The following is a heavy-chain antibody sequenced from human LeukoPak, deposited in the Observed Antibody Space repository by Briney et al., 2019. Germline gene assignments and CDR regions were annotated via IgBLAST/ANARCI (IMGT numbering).Heavy chain of an antibody. CDR1: GFTFSSYS. CDR2: ISSSSSTI. CDR3: XXXXXXXEGYYYYGMDV. V-gene: IGHV3-48*02. Sequence: GGSLRLSCAASGFTFSSYSMNWVRQAPGKGLEWVSYISSSSSTIYYADSVKGRFTISRDNSKNSLYLQMNSLRDEDTAVYYCXXXXXXXEGYYYYGMDVWGQGTTVTVSS. J-gene: IGHJ6*02.